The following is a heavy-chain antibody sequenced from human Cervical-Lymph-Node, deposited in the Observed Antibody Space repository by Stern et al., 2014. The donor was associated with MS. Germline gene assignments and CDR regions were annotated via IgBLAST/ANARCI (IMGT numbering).Heavy chain of an antibody. CDR3: AREGGEFGRLIFAFDV. CDR1: GGTFGNHA. J-gene: IGHJ3*01. D-gene: IGHD3-16*01. CDR2: IMPVFGVP. V-gene: IGHV1-69*04. Sequence: QDQLVQSGAEVKKSGSSVKVSCTASGGTFGNHAISWVRQVPGQGLEWMGSIMPVFGVPNSAQKFQGRLTVTADTSANTAFMELRNLSSEDTALYYCAREGGEFGRLIFAFDVWGQGTSVTVSS.